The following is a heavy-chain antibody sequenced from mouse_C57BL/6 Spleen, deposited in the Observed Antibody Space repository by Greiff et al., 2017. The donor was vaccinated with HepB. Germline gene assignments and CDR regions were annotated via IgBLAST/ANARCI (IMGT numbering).Heavy chain of an antibody. J-gene: IGHJ2*01. Sequence: VQVVESGPELVKPGASVKLSCKASGYTFTSYDINWVKQRPGQGLEWIGWIYPRDGSTKYNEKFKGKATLTVDTSSSTAYMELHSLTSEDSAVYFCASRTGGSSYDFDYWGQGTTLTVSS. CDR1: GYTFTSYD. CDR3: ASRTGGSSYDFDY. CDR2: IYPRDGST. V-gene: IGHV1-85*01. D-gene: IGHD1-1*01.